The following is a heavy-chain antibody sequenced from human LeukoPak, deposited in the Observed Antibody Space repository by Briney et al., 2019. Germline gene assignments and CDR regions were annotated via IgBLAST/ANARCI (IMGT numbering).Heavy chain of an antibody. Sequence: PGGSLRLSCAASGFTFSSYSMNWVRQAPGKGLEWVSYISSSSSTIYYADSVKGRFTISRDNAKNSLYLQMNSLRAEDTAVYYCARDRYSGYDENWFDPWGQGTLVTVSS. CDR1: GFTFSSYS. V-gene: IGHV3-48*04. CDR2: ISSSSSTI. J-gene: IGHJ5*02. CDR3: ARDRYSGYDENWFDP. D-gene: IGHD5-12*01.